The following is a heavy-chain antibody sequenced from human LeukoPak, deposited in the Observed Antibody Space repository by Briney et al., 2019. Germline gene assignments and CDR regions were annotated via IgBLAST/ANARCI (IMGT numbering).Heavy chain of an antibody. Sequence: SETLSLTCTVSGGSIRTYYWTWIRQPPGKGVEWIGYIYYTGSTNYSPSLKSRVTISVDTSKNQFSLNLSSVTAADTGVYYCARGILSYGMDVWGQGTTVTVSS. J-gene: IGHJ6*02. CDR2: IYYTGST. CDR1: GGSIRTYY. V-gene: IGHV4-59*01. D-gene: IGHD2-15*01. CDR3: ARGILSYGMDV.